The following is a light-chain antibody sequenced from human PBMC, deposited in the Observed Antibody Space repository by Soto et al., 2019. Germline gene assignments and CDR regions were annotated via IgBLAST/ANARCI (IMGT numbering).Light chain of an antibody. Sequence: QSVLTQPASVSGSPGQSITISCTGTSSDVGGYNYVSWYQQHPGKAPKLMIYDVSNRPSGLSNRFSGSKSGNTASLTISGLQAEDEADYYCSSYTSSSTYVFGTGTK. J-gene: IGLJ1*01. CDR3: SSYTSSSTYV. CDR1: SSDVGGYNY. V-gene: IGLV2-14*01. CDR2: DVS.